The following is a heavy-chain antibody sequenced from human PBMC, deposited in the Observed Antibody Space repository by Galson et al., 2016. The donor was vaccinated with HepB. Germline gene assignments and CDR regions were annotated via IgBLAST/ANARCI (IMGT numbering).Heavy chain of an antibody. CDR2: LSSTSTLI. CDR1: GFNFRNAW. J-gene: IGHJ2*01. D-gene: IGHD5-12*01. Sequence: SLRLSCAASGFNFRNAWMSWIRQAPGKGLEWISYLSSTSTLIYYADSVKGRFTVSRDNAKNSLYLQMNSLRAEDTALYYCARDRHGYTYYGTLGIGYFDLWGRGTLVTVSS. V-gene: IGHV3-11*04. CDR3: ARDRHGYTYYGTLGIGYFDL.